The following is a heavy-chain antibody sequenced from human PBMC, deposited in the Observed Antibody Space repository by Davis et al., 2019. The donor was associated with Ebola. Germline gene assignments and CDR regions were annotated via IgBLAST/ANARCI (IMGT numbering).Heavy chain of an antibody. CDR3: AKGGSGWPSDYSYGLGV. CDR1: GFTFSSYW. D-gene: IGHD6-19*01. J-gene: IGHJ6*04. Sequence: GESLKISCAASGFTFSSYWMSWVRQAPGKGLEWVANIKQDGSEKYYVDSVKGRFTISRDNAKNSLYLQMNSLSGDDTAVYYCAKGGSGWPSDYSYGLGVWGKGTTVTVAS. V-gene: IGHV3-7*03. CDR2: IKQDGSEK.